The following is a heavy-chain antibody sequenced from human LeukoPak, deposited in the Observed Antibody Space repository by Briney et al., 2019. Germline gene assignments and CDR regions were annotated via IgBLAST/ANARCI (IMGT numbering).Heavy chain of an antibody. CDR1: GGTFSSYA. CDR3: ARDKISYGSGLEAYYYYYYGMDV. J-gene: IGHJ6*02. D-gene: IGHD3-10*01. Sequence: SVKVSCKASGGTFSSYAISWVRQAPGQGLEWMGRIIPILGIANYAQKFQGRVTVTADKSTSTAYMELSSLRSEDTAVYYCARDKISYGSGLEAYYYYYYGMDVWGQGTTVTVSS. CDR2: IIPILGIA. V-gene: IGHV1-69*04.